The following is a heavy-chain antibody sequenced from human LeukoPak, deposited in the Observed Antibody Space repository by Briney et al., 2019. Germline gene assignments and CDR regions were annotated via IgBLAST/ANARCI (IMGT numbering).Heavy chain of an antibody. J-gene: IGHJ3*02. CDR3: ASTLAYSSGQDAFDI. CDR1: GDSVSTNSAG. CDR2: THYNSNFFF. V-gene: IGHV6-1*01. Sequence: SQTLSLTCAISGDSVSTNSAGWNWIRQSPSRGLEWLGRTHYNSNFFFDYAPSAKSRITINPDTSKNQFSLQLNSVTPEDTAVYYCASTLAYSSGQDAFDIWGQGTMVTVSS. D-gene: IGHD6-19*01.